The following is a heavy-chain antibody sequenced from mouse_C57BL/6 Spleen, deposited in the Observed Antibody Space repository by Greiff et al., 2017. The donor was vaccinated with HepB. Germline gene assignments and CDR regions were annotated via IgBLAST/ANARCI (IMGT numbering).Heavy chain of an antibody. CDR3: ARSRGGGFAY. V-gene: IGHV7-3*01. CDR1: GFTFTDYY. CDR2: IRNKANGYTT. Sequence: EVKLMDSGGGLVQPGGSLSLSCAASGFTFTDYYMSWVRQPPGKALEWLGFIRNKANGYTTEYSASVKGRFTISRDNSQSILYLQMNALRAEDSATYYCARSRGGGFAYWGQGTLVTVSA. J-gene: IGHJ3*01.